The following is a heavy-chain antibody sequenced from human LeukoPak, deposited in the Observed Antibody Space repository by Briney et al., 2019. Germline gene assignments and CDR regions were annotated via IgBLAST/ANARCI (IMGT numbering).Heavy chain of an antibody. D-gene: IGHD3-3*01. CDR1: GFTFSSYD. CDR3: ARAPSGAFDI. CDR2: ISTAGDT. J-gene: IGHJ3*02. Sequence: GGSLTLSCAASGFTFSSYDMHWVRHATGKGLEWVSAISTAGDTYYPGSVKGRFTISRENAKNSLYLQMNSLRAGDTAVYYCARAPSGAFDIWGQGTMVTVSS. V-gene: IGHV3-13*01.